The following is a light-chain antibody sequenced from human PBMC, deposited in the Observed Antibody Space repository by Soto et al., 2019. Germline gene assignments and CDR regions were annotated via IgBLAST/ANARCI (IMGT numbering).Light chain of an antibody. CDR3: CSYAGTYTYV. Sequence: SALTQPRSVSGSPGQSVTISCTGTSSAVGAYNYVSWYQHHPGKAPQLMIYDVSKRPSGVPDRFSGSKSGNTASVTISGLQADDEADYYYCSYAGTYTYVFGTGTKLTVL. J-gene: IGLJ1*01. CDR1: SSAVGAYNY. V-gene: IGLV2-11*01. CDR2: DVS.